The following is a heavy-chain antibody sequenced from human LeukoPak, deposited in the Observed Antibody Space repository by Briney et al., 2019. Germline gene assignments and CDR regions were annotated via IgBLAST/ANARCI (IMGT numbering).Heavy chain of an antibody. CDR3: TKELHVAVAVADYYYFYMDG. Sequence: PGGSLRLSCTASGFASNGFSIGWVRQSPGKRLEWLSTINGGGNTTFYADSVKGRFTISKDNSKNTLYLHMDSLRPDDTAIYYCTKELHVAVAVADYYYFYMDGWGRGTAVTVSS. V-gene: IGHV3-23*01. J-gene: IGHJ6*03. D-gene: IGHD6-19*01. CDR2: INGGGNTT. CDR1: GFASNGFS.